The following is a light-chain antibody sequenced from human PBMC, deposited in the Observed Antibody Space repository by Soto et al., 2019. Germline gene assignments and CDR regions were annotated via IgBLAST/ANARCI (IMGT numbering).Light chain of an antibody. CDR2: SAS. CDR3: QHYNYWPYP. V-gene: IGKV1-12*01. Sequence: DSQMTPSHSSVSASVGDRVTITCRASQGVSTWWAWYQQKPGKAPKLLIYSASNLQSGVSSRFSGGGSGTDFTLTISSLQSEDFAVYYCQHYNYWPYPLGQGTKVDIK. CDR1: QGVSTW. J-gene: IGKJ2*01.